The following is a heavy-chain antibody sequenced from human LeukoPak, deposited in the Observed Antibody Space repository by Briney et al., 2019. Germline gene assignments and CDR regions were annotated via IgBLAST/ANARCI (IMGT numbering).Heavy chain of an antibody. Sequence: GGSLRLSCAASGFTFSNHWMHWVRQAPGKGLVWVSRIDERGTKAVYADSVKGRFSISKDNAKNTVNLQMNSLRAEDTGVYYCIRDEALWRLDYWGQGTLVTVSS. D-gene: IGHD2-21*01. CDR1: GFTFSNHW. V-gene: IGHV3-74*03. CDR2: IDERGTKA. CDR3: IRDEALWRLDY. J-gene: IGHJ4*02.